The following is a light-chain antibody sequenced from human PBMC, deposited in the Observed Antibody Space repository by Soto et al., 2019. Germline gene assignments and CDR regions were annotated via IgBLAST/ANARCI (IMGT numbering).Light chain of an antibody. CDR1: QSVSSSY. CDR3: QQYETSPLT. J-gene: IGKJ4*01. V-gene: IGKV3-20*01. Sequence: EIVLTQSPGTLSLSPGKRVTLSCRASQSVSSSYLAWYQQKPGQAPRLLIYGASSRATGIPDRFSGSGSGTDFTLTISRLEPEDFAVYYCQQYETSPLTFGGGTKVDIK. CDR2: GAS.